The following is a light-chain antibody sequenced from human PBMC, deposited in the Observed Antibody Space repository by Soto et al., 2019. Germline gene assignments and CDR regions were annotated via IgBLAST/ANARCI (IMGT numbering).Light chain of an antibody. CDR1: QDISVY. CDR3: QKFNTAPLT. V-gene: IGKV1-27*01. Sequence: DIQMTQSPSSRSASVGDGVAITCQASQDISVYLAWYQQKPGKVPKLLIYSASTLQSGVPSRFSGSGSGTDFTLTISSLQPEDVATYYCQKFNTAPLTFGQGTRLEIK. J-gene: IGKJ5*01. CDR2: SAS.